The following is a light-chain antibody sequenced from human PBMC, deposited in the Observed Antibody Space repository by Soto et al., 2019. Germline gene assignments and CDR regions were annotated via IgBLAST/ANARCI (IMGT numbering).Light chain of an antibody. J-gene: IGKJ4*01. CDR1: QSLTIY. V-gene: IGKV1-5*01. CDR3: QQYYNVRLT. Sequence: DIQMTQSPSTLSASVGDRVTITCRASQSLTIYLAWYQQKPGKAPKLLIYDASNLASGVPSRFSGSGSGTEFTLTISGLQPDDFATYCCQQYYNVRLTFGGGTKVEI. CDR2: DAS.